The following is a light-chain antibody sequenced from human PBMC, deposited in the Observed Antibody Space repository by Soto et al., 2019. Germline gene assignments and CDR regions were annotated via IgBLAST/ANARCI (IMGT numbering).Light chain of an antibody. CDR3: QQYNNWWT. CDR2: GAS. V-gene: IGKV3-15*01. J-gene: IGKJ1*01. CDR1: QSISNN. Sequence: EIVMTQSPATLSVSPGDRATLSCRASQSISNNLAWYHQRPGQAPRLLIYGASTRATGIPARFSGSGSGTEFTLTISSLQSEDLAVYYCQQYNNWWTFGQGTRVEIK.